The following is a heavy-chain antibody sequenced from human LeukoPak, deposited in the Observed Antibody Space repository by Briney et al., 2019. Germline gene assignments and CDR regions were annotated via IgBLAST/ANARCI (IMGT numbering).Heavy chain of an antibody. CDR3: ARAKYKWLLPGTGWFDP. CDR1: GESFSGYY. CDR2: INHSGST. V-gene: IGHV4-34*01. J-gene: IGHJ5*02. D-gene: IGHD2-15*01. Sequence: SETLSLTCAVYGESFSGYYWSWIRQPPGKGLEWIGEINHSGSTNYNPSLKSRVTISVDTSKNQFSLKLSSVTAADTAVYYCARAKYKWLLPGTGWFDPWGQGTLVTVSS.